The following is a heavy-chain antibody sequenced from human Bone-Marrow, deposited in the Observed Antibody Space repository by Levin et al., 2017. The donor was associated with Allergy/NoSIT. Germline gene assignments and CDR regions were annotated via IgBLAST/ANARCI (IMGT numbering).Heavy chain of an antibody. CDR3: ARDRSQLVVPLLDY. Sequence: GGSLRLSCAASGFTFSSYSMNWVRQAPGKGLEWVSSISSSSSYIYYADSVKGRFTISRDNAKNSLYLQMNSLRAEDTAVYYCARDRSQLVVPLLDYWGQGTLVTVSS. J-gene: IGHJ4*02. CDR2: ISSSSSYI. CDR1: GFTFSSYS. V-gene: IGHV3-21*01. D-gene: IGHD6-6*01.